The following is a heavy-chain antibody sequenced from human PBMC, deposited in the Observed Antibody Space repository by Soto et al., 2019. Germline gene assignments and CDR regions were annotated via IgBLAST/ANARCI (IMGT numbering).Heavy chain of an antibody. Sequence: KPSETLSLTCTVSGGSISSGDYYWSWIRQPPGKGLEWIGYIYYSGSTYYNPSLKSRVTISVDTSKNQFSLKLSSVTAADTAVYYCSRGVVADNGNWFDPWGQGTLVTVSS. V-gene: IGHV4-30-4*01. J-gene: IGHJ5*02. CDR1: GGSISSGDYY. CDR3: SRGVVADNGNWFDP. D-gene: IGHD2-15*01. CDR2: IYYSGST.